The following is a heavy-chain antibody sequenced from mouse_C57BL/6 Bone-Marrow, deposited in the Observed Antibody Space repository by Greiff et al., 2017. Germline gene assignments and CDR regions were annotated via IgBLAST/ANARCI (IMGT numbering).Heavy chain of an antibody. CDR1: GYTFTSYW. Sequence: QVQLQQPGAELVKPGASVKMSCKASGYTFTSYWITWVKQRPGQGLEWIGDIYPGSGSTNYNETFKGKATLTVDTSSSTAYMQLSSLTSEDSAVYYCARPDYSNYWYFDVWGTGTTVTVSS. J-gene: IGHJ1*03. CDR3: ARPDYSNYWYFDV. V-gene: IGHV1-55*01. CDR2: IYPGSGST. D-gene: IGHD2-5*01.